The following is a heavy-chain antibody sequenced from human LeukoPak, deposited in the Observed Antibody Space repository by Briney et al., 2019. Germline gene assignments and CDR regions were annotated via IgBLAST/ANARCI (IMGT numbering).Heavy chain of an antibody. CDR1: GFTFADYA. V-gene: IGHV3-49*03. CDR3: TRERVRGYSYGDPGY. Sequence: GGSLRLSCTAYGFTFADYAMSWFRQAPGKGLEWVSFIRSKVFGGTTEYAGSVKGRFTISRDDSKSIAYLQMKSLKTEDTAVYYCTRERVRGYSYGDPGYWGQGTLVTVSS. D-gene: IGHD5-18*01. CDR2: IRSKVFGGTT. J-gene: IGHJ4*02.